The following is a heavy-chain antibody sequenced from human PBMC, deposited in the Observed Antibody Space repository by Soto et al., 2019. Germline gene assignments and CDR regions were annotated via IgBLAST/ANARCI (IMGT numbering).Heavy chain of an antibody. V-gene: IGHV4-31*03. D-gene: IGHD3-9*01. CDR3: ARDAGGVYDILTGYYSRTEYYFDY. Sequence: QVQLQESGPGLVKPSQTLSLTCTVSGGSISSGGYYWSWIRQHPGKGLEWIGYIYYSGSTYYNPSLKSRVTISVDTSKNQFSLKLSSVTAADTAVYYCARDAGGVYDILTGYYSRTEYYFDYWGQGTLVTVSS. J-gene: IGHJ4*02. CDR1: GGSISSGGYY. CDR2: IYYSGST.